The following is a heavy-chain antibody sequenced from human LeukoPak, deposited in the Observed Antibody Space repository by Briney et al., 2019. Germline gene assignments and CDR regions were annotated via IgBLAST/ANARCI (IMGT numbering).Heavy chain of an antibody. CDR2: INHSGST. V-gene: IGHV4-34*01. D-gene: IGHD5-18*01. J-gene: IGHJ6*03. Sequence: KASETLSLTCAVYGGSFSGYYWSWIRQPPGKGLEWIGEINHSGSTNYNPSLKSRVTISVDTSKNQFSLKLSSVTAADTAVYYCARGRRIQPNYYYYYYMDVWGKGTTVTVSS. CDR1: GGSFSGYY. CDR3: ARGRRIQPNYYYYYYMDV.